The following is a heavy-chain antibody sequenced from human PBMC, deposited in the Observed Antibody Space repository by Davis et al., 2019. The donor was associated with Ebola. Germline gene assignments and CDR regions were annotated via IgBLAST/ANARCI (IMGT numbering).Heavy chain of an antibody. J-gene: IGHJ3*02. D-gene: IGHD2-8*01. CDR2: GTSSDT. CDR3: AKDSVADSYGVFDI. Sequence: GESLKISCAGSGFSFPSYVMSWVRQAPGKGLEWVSTYGTSSDTYYADSVKGRFTISRDNSKNTLYLQMNSLRAEDTAIYHCAKDSVADSYGVFDIWGQGTMVTVSS. V-gene: IGHV3-23*01. CDR1: GFSFPSYV.